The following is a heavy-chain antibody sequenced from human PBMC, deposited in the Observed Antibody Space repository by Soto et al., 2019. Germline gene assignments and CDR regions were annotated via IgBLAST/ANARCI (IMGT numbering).Heavy chain of an antibody. V-gene: IGHV4-31*03. CDR1: GGSVSSGGFY. CDR2: IHDSGNT. CDR3: ARDLAVAGRQGMDY. J-gene: IGHJ4*02. D-gene: IGHD6-19*01. Sequence: PSETLSLTCTVSGGSVSSGGFYWSWLRQDPGKGLEWIGYIHDSGNTYYNPSLRSRLTISIDTSKNQFSLKLNSVTVADTAVYYCARDLAVAGRQGMDYWGQGILVTVSS.